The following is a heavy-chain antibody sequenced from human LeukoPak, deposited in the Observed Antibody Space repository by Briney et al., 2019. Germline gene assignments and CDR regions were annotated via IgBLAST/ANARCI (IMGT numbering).Heavy chain of an antibody. Sequence: GGSPRLSCAASGFTFSSYSMNWVRQAPGKGLEWVSSISSSSSYIYYADSVKGRFTISRDNAKNSLYLQMNSLRAEDTAVYYCVSSGRNWFDPWGQGTLVTVSS. CDR1: GFTFSSYS. V-gene: IGHV3-21*03. D-gene: IGHD2-15*01. J-gene: IGHJ5*02. CDR2: ISSSSSYI. CDR3: VSSGRNWFDP.